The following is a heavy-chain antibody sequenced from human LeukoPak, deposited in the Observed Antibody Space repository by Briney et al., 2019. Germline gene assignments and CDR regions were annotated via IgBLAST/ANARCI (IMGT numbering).Heavy chain of an antibody. Sequence: GGSLRLSCVGSGFSVRTNYMNWVRQAPGKGLEWISSIYSGGNTYHADSVKGRFSISKDNSKNTLYLQMDSLRADDTAVYYCATDTAMLTNFFYYYAMDAWGQGTTVTVSS. V-gene: IGHV3-66*01. CDR2: IYSGGNT. D-gene: IGHD5-18*01. CDR1: GFSVRTNY. J-gene: IGHJ6*02. CDR3: ATDTAMLTNFFYYYAMDA.